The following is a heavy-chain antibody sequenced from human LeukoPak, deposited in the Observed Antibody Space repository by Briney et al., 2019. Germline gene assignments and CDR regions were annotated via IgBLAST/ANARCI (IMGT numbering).Heavy chain of an antibody. Sequence: GGSLRLSCAASGFTFSNFAIHWVRQAPGKGLEFVSGIRSTGDSTYYANSAKGRFTISRDNSKNTLYLQMVSLRAEDMAVYYCAKEYTGTFSPFPSYFDNWGQGTLVTVSS. CDR3: AKEYTGTFSPFPSYFDN. D-gene: IGHD1-26*01. J-gene: IGHJ4*02. CDR2: IRSTGDST. V-gene: IGHV3-64*01. CDR1: GFTFSNFA.